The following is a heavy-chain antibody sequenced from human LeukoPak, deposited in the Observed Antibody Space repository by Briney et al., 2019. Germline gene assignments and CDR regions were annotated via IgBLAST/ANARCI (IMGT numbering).Heavy chain of an antibody. Sequence: PGGSLRLSCAASGFVVNDYYMNWIRLAPGKGLEWVSSISTSSTYIFYADSVRGRFTVSRDNAKNSLYLQMKTLSAEDTAVYYCARGKVAGTVDYWGQGTLVTVSS. CDR1: GFVVNDYY. J-gene: IGHJ4*02. V-gene: IGHV3-69-1*02. CDR3: ARGKVAGTVDY. D-gene: IGHD6-19*01. CDR2: ISTSSTYI.